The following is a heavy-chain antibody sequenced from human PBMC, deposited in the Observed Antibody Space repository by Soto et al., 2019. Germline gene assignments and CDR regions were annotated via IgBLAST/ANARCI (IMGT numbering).Heavy chain of an antibody. CDR1: GYRFSGYY. Sequence: ASVEVSCKASGYRFSGYYIHWLRQAPGQGLEWMGWINPNSGGTNYAQKFQGRVTMTRDTSISTAYMELSRLRSDDTAVYYCAREDYCSGGSCYWFDPWGQGTLVTVSS. D-gene: IGHD2-15*01. CDR2: INPNSGGT. J-gene: IGHJ5*02. CDR3: AREDYCSGGSCYWFDP. V-gene: IGHV1-2*02.